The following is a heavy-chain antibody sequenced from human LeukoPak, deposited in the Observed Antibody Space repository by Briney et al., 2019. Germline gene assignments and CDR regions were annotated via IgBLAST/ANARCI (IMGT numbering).Heavy chain of an antibody. Sequence: PSETLSLTCTVSAYSISSDYYWGWIRQPPGKGLEWIGSIFHTGSTYYNPSLKRRITISIDTSKNQFSLKMRSVTAADTAIYYCASVLYYYASGTSYHPIDYWGQGTLVTVSS. V-gene: IGHV4-38-2*02. CDR3: ASVLYYYASGTSYHPIDY. CDR2: IFHTGST. D-gene: IGHD3-10*01. CDR1: AYSISSDYY. J-gene: IGHJ4*02.